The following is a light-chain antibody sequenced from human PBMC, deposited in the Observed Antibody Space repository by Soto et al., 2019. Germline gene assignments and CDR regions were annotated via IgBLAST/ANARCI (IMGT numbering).Light chain of an antibody. V-gene: IGKV3-20*01. CDR3: QQYGSSPPYT. Sequence: EIVLTQSPGTLSLSPGERVTLSCRASQSISSNYLAWYQKKPGQAPSLLIYGASSRATGIPDRFSGSGSGTDFSLIISRLEPEDFAVYYCQQYGSSPPYTFGQGTKLEI. CDR2: GAS. CDR1: QSISSNY. J-gene: IGKJ2*01.